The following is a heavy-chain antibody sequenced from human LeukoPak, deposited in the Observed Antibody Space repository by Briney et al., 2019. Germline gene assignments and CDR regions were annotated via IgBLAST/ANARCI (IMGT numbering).Heavy chain of an antibody. V-gene: IGHV3-21*03. CDR1: GFTFNAYT. CDR3: ARGLVGAAFDY. D-gene: IGHD1-26*01. J-gene: IGHJ4*02. CDR2: MSSSRDYV. Sequence: GGSLRLSCGAPGFTFNAYTMYWVRQVPGKGLGWVSSMSSSRDYVFYANSVKGRFTIFKNNANQSLDLEMSSLRGEDTAIYYCARGLVGAAFDYWGRGTLVTVSS.